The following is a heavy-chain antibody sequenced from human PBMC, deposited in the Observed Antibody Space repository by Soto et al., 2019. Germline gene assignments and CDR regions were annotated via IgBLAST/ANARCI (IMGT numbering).Heavy chain of an antibody. CDR3: TKSSGGYALCPWFDT. J-gene: IGHJ5*02. CDR2: LSGSGATT. V-gene: IGHV3-23*01. D-gene: IGHD1-26*01. Sequence: EVQLSESGGGLVQPGGSLRLSCAASGFSFGGYAMHWVRQAPGKGLEWVAGLSGSGATTYYADSVRGRFTISRDNSDSMLYLQMNSLRDEDTAVYYCTKSSGGYALCPWFDTWGQGTLATVSS. CDR1: GFSFGGYA.